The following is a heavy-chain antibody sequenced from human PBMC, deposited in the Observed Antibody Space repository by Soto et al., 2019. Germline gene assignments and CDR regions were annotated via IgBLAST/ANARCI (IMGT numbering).Heavy chain of an antibody. D-gene: IGHD1-7*01. J-gene: IGHJ4*02. CDR3: EKGNWNYDRHPFDY. CDR2: ILGSGGGT. V-gene: IGHV3-23*01. CDR1: GFTFSSYG. Sequence: GGSLRLSCAASGFTFSSYGMSWVRQAPGKGLEWVSAILGSGGGTYYADSVKGRFTISRDNSKNTLYLQMNSLRAEDTAVYYCEKGNWNYDRHPFDYWGQGTLVTVSS.